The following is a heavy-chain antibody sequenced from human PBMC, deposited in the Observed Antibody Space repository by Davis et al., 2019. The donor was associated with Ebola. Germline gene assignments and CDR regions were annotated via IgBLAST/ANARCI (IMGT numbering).Heavy chain of an antibody. J-gene: IGHJ4*02. CDR3: ARVCYYDRGGCRNTFDS. V-gene: IGHV4-59*01. CDR1: GGSISSYY. D-gene: IGHD3-22*01. Sequence: MPSETLSLTCTVSGGSISSYYWSWIRQPPGKGLEWIGYIYYSGSTNYNPSLKSRVTISVDTSKNQFSLKLSSVTAADTAVYYCARVCYYDRGGCRNTFDSWGQGTLVTVSS. CDR2: IYYSGST.